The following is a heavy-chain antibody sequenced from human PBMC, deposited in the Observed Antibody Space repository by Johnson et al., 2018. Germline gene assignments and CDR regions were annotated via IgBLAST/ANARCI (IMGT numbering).Heavy chain of an antibody. CDR1: GFTFGDYP. J-gene: IGHJ6*03. CDR3: NREAMITLNYFVYYIDV. D-gene: IGHD5-12*01. CDR2: IRSKAYGGTT. V-gene: IGHV3-49*03. Sequence: VQLVQSGGGLVQPGRSLRLSCTASGFTFGDYPMSWFRQAPGKGLEWVSFIRSKAYGGTTEYAASVKGRFTISRDDSKSIAYLQMNSLKTEDTAVYYCNREAMITLNYFVYYIDVWGKGTTVTFSS.